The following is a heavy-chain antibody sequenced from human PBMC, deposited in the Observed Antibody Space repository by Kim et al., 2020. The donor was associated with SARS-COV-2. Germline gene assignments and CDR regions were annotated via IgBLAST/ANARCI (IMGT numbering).Heavy chain of an antibody. CDR1: GFTFSDYY. CDR3: ARDGKSYYDFWSDYEWRSYYYYGMDV. D-gene: IGHD3-3*01. CDR2: ISSSGSTL. J-gene: IGHJ6*02. Sequence: GGSLRLSCAASGFTFSDYYMSWIRQAPGKGLEWVSYISSSGSTLYYADSVKGRFTISRDNAKNSLYLQMNSLRAEDTAVYYCARDGKSYYDFWSDYEWRSYYYYGMDVWGQGTTVTVPS. V-gene: IGHV3-11*01.